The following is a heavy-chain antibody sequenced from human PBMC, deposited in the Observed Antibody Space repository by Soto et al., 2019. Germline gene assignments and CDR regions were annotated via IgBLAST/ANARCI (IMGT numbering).Heavy chain of an antibody. CDR2: ISAYNGNT. Sequence: ASVKVSCKASGYTFTSYGISWVRQAPGQGLEWMGWISAYNGNTNYAQKLQGRVTMTRDTSTSTVYMELSSLRSEDTAVYYCARGRIGYSSSWPPSGWGQGTLVTVSS. J-gene: IGHJ4*02. CDR3: ARGRIGYSSSWPPSG. CDR1: GYTFTSYG. V-gene: IGHV1-18*01. D-gene: IGHD6-13*01.